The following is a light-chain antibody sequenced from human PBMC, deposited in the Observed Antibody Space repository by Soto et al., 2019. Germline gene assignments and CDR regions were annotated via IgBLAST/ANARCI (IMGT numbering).Light chain of an antibody. CDR3: QQYYNWPPWT. CDR2: DAS. CDR1: QYIGSA. Sequence: EAVLTQSPATLSVSPGDRATLSCRASQYIGSAVAWYHQRSGQAPRLLIFDASIRVPTTPARFSGSVSGTEFTLTISSLESEDFAVYFCQQYYNWPPWTFGLGTKVDIK. V-gene: IGKV3-15*01. J-gene: IGKJ1*01.